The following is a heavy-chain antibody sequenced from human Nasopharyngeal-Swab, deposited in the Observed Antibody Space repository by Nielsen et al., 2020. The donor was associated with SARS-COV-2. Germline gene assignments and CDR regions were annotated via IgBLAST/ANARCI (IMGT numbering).Heavy chain of an antibody. D-gene: IGHD3-16*01. V-gene: IGHV3-23*01. CDR3: ARDRGGYGDYVDY. J-gene: IGHJ4*02. CDR1: GFTFSNYA. Sequence: GESLKISCTASGFTFSNYAMTWVRQAPGQGLEWVSSIRVSGDTTYYADSVKGRFTISRDSSKNTLYLQMNSLRAEDTAVYYCARDRGGYGDYVDYWGQGTLVTVSS. CDR2: IRVSGDTT.